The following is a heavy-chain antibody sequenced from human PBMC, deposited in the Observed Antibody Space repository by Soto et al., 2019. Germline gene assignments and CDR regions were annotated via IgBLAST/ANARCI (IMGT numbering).Heavy chain of an antibody. CDR1: GFTFSDSY. V-gene: IGHV3-11*01. Sequence: QVQLVESGGGLVKPGGSLRLSCAASGFTFSDSYMSWIRQAPGKGLEWISYITFSGNTVYYADSLKGRFTISRDNAKNSLYLQMNWLRAEDTAVYYCARVSWREKYGMDVWGQGTTVTVPS. CDR3: ARVSWREKYGMDV. CDR2: ITFSGNTV. J-gene: IGHJ6*02.